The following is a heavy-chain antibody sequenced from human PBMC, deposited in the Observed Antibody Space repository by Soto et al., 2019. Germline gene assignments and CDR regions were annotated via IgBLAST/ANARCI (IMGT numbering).Heavy chain of an antibody. D-gene: IGHD2-15*01. V-gene: IGHV3-74*03. CDR2: INSDGSST. CDR3: AREALLNWFDP. CDR1: GFTFGRYC. Sequence: PGGCLKLSCAVSGFTFGRYCMHWVRQAPGKGLVWVSRINSDGSSTAYVDSVKGRFTISRDNAKNSLYLQMNSLRAEDTAVYYCAREALLNWFDPWGQGTLVTVS. J-gene: IGHJ5*02.